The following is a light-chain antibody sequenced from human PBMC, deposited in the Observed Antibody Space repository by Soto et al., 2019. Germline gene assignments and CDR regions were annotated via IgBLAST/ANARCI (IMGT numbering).Light chain of an antibody. J-gene: IGKJ3*01. CDR2: AAS. CDR3: QQGYSIPFT. CDR1: QTISNY. Sequence: DIQMTQSPSSLSASVGDRVTITCRASQTISNYLNWYQQKPGKAPNLLIYAASSLQSGVPSRFSGSGSGTDFTLTVSSLQAEDFATYYCQQGYSIPFTFGPGTKVDIK. V-gene: IGKV1-39*01.